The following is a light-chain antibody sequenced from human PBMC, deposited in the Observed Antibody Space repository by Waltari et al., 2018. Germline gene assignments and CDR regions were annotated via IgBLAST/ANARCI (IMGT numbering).Light chain of an antibody. CDR3: CSFAGTYTWV. V-gene: IGLV2-11*01. J-gene: IGLJ3*02. Sequence: SALTQPRSVSGSPGQSVTISCTGTPSYVGGYNYVSWYQHHPGKAPKRMIFDVTQPPSGVPDRFSGSKSANTASLTISGLQAEDEADYYCCSFAGTYTWVFGGGTKVTVL. CDR1: PSYVGGYNY. CDR2: DVT.